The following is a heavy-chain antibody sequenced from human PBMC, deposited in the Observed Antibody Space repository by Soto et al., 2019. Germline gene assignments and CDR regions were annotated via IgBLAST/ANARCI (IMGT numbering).Heavy chain of an antibody. CDR3: AKFTGSLVARPYYFDY. J-gene: IGHJ4*02. CDR1: GFTFSSYA. D-gene: IGHD3-10*01. Sequence: EVQLLESGGGLVQPGGSLRLSCAASGFTFSSYAMSWVRQAPGKGLEWVSSIYSSGGNTYYADSGKGRFTISRDNSKNALYLQMNSLRAEDTALYYCAKFTGSLVARPYYFDYWGQGTLVTVSS. V-gene: IGHV3-23*01. CDR2: IYSSGGNT.